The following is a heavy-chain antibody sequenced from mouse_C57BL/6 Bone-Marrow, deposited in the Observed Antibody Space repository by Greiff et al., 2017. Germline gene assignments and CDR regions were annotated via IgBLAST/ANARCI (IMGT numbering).Heavy chain of an antibody. CDR2: ISNGGGST. V-gene: IGHV5-12*01. Sequence: DVQLLESGGGLVQPGGSLKLSCAASGFTFSDYYMYWVRQTPEKRLEWVAYISNGGGSTYYPDTVKGRFTISRDNARNTLYLQMSRLKSEDTAMYYCARPSTVVPYAMDYWGQGTSVTVSS. D-gene: IGHD1-1*01. J-gene: IGHJ4*01. CDR1: GFTFSDYY. CDR3: ARPSTVVPYAMDY.